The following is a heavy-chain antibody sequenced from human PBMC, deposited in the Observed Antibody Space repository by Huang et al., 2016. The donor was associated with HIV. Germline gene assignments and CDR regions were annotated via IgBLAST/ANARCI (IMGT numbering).Heavy chain of an antibody. D-gene: IGHD5-12*01. CDR2: INLNSGGA. CDR3: ASRGYSGYDIKFDY. CDR1: GYTFTGYY. V-gene: IGHV1-2*02. Sequence: QVQLVQSGAEVKKPGASVKVSCKASGYTFTGYYMQWVRQAPGQGLEWMGWINLNSGGANYAQKFQGRITMTGDTSISTAYMELGRLTSDDTAVYYCASRGYSGYDIKFDYWGQGTLVTVSS. J-gene: IGHJ4*02.